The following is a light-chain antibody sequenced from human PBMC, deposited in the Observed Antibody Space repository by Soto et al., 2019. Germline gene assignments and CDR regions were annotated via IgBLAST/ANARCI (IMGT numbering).Light chain of an antibody. Sequence: IVLTQAPATLSLSPGERATLSCWASQSVSNYLAWYQQRPGQPPRLLIYDASNRATGIPARFSGSGSGTDFTLTINSLEPEDFAVYFCQHRYYWPPAFGQGTRLEIK. J-gene: IGKJ5*01. V-gene: IGKV3-11*01. CDR1: QSVSNY. CDR2: DAS. CDR3: QHRYYWPPA.